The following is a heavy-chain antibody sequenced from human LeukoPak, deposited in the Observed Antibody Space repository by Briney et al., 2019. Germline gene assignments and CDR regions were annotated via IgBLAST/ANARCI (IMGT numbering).Heavy chain of an antibody. D-gene: IGHD1-26*01. CDR1: GYTFTGYY. CDR2: INPNSGGT. Sequence: PWASVKVSCKASGYTFTGYYMHWVRQAPGQGLEWMGWINPNSGGTNYAQKFQGRVTMTRDTSISTAYMELSRLRSDDTAVYYCASFSPLSGSWLGYLGQGTLVTVSS. V-gene: IGHV1-2*02. CDR3: ASFSPLSGSWLGY. J-gene: IGHJ4*02.